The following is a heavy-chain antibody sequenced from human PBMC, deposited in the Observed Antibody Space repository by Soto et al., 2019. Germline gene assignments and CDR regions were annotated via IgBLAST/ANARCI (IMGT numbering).Heavy chain of an antibody. CDR1: GFPFSSYG. Sequence: GGYLRLSSAASGFPFSSYGLHWVRQAPGKGLEWVEVIWYDGSNKYYADSVKGRFTISRDNSKNTLYLQMNSLRAEDTAVYYCARDKNTGIYYYYYYGMDVWGQGTTVTVSS. CDR2: IWYDGSNK. CDR3: ARDKNTGIYYYYYYGMDV. V-gene: IGHV3-33*01. J-gene: IGHJ6*02. D-gene: IGHD5-18*01.